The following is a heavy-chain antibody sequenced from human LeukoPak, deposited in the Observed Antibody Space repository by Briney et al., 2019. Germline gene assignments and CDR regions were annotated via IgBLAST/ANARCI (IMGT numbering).Heavy chain of an antibody. V-gene: IGHV4-59*01. J-gene: IGHJ4*02. CDR1: GGSISSYY. CDR3: ARVRGALRVPDY. CDR2: IYYSGST. Sequence: SETLSLTCTVSGGSISSYYWSWIRQPPGKGLEWIGYIYYSGSTNYNPSLKSRVTISVDTSKNQFSLKLSSVTAVDTAVYYCARVRGALRVPDYWGQGTLVTVSS. D-gene: IGHD1-26*01.